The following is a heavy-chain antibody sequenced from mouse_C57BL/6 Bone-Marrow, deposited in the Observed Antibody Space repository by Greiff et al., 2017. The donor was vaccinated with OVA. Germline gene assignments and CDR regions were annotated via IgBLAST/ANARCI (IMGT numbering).Heavy chain of an antibody. D-gene: IGHD4-1*01. Sequence: EVKLMESEGGLVQPGSSMKLSCTASGFTFSDYYMAWVRQVPEKGLEWVANINYDGSSTYYLDSLKSRFIISRDNAKNILYLQMSSLKSEDTATYYCARASNWDWYFDVWGTGTTVTVSS. CDR2: INYDGSST. J-gene: IGHJ1*03. CDR3: ARASNWDWYFDV. CDR1: GFTFSDYY. V-gene: IGHV5-16*01.